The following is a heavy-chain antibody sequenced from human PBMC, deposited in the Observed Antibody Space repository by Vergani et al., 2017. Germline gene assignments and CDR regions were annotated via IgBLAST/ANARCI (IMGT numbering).Heavy chain of an antibody. Sequence: EVQLLESGGGLVQPGGSLRLSCAASGFTFSSYEMNWVRQAPGKGLEWVSYISSSGSTIYYADSVKGRFTISRDNAKNSLYLQMNSLRAEDTAVYYCARGRYFRGVTGRFDPWGQGTLVTVSS. J-gene: IGHJ5*02. CDR2: ISSSGSTI. D-gene: IGHD1-14*01. CDR3: ARGRYFRGVTGRFDP. V-gene: IGHV3-48*03. CDR1: GFTFSSYE.